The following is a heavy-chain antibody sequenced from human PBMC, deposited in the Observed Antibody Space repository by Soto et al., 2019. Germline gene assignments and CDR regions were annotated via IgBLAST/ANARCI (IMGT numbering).Heavy chain of an antibody. CDR1: GGSMSDFF. D-gene: IGHD3-10*01. CDR2: VYYLGST. CDR3: ARDGYDGSGSPYPAY. J-gene: IGHJ4*02. V-gene: IGHV4-59*01. Sequence: PSEILSLTCSVSGGSMSDFFWSWIRQSPERGLEWIGYVYYLGSTDYNPSLKSRVTISVDTSKRQFSLRLSSVTAADAAIYYCARDGYDGSGSPYPAYWGPGTQVTVSS.